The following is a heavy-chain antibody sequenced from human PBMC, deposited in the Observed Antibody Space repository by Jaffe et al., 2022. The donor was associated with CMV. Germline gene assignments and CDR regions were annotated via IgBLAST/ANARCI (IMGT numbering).Heavy chain of an antibody. Sequence: QVQLVQSGAEVKKPGASVKVSCKASGFTFTSYAIHWVRQAPGQRLEWMGWINAGNGNTKYSQNFQDRVTITRDTSASTSYMELSSLRSEDTAVYYCARGTTLNYFDYGGQGTLVTVSS. CDR3: ARGTTLNYFDY. CDR1: GFTFTSYA. V-gene: IGHV1-3*01. D-gene: IGHD4-17*01. CDR2: INAGNGNT. J-gene: IGHJ4*02.